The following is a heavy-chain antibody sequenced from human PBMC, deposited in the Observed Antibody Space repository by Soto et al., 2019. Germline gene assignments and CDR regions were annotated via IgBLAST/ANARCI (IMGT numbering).Heavy chain of an antibody. V-gene: IGHV1-69*06. Sequence: QVQLVQSGAEVKKPGSSVKVSCKASGGTFSSYAISWVRQAPGQGLEWMGGIIPIFGTANYAQKFQGRVTFTADKSTSTAYMEMSSLRSEDTAVYYCARDSVPAATSYYYGMDVWGQGTPVTVSS. CDR3: ARDSVPAATSYYYGMDV. J-gene: IGHJ6*02. CDR2: IIPIFGTA. D-gene: IGHD2-2*01. CDR1: GGTFSSYA.